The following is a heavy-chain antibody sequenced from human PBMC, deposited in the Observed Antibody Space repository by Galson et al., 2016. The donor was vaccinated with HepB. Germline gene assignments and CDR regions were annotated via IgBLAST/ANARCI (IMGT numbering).Heavy chain of an antibody. V-gene: IGHV3-23*01. CDR1: GFAFSNFA. D-gene: IGHD3-10*01. Sequence: SLRLSCAGSGFAFSNFAMSWVRQAPGEGLEWISSSNARGDNIYHSASVKGRFTLSRDNSNNTLYLRMNSLRVEDTAIYYCAKEALYGSGTYIDSWGQGILVTVSS. CDR2: SNARGDNI. J-gene: IGHJ4*02. CDR3: AKEALYGSGTYIDS.